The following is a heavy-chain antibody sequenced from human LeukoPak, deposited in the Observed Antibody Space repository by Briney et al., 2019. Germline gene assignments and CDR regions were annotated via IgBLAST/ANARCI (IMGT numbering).Heavy chain of an antibody. V-gene: IGHV1-18*01. CDR1: GYTFTSYG. Sequence: ASVKVSCKASGYTFTSYGISWVRQAPGQGLEWMGWISAYNGNTNYAQRLQGRVTMTTDTSTSTAYMELRSLRSDDTAVYYCARDTLGYCSSTSCYPRRDLDYWGQGTLVTVSS. CDR2: ISAYNGNT. D-gene: IGHD2-2*01. J-gene: IGHJ4*02. CDR3: ARDTLGYCSSTSCYPRRDLDY.